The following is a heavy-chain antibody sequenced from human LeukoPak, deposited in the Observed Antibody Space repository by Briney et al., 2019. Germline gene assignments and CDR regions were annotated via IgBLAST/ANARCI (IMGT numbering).Heavy chain of an antibody. CDR2: ISGSGGST. CDR3: AKDSLTRVQKATFDS. J-gene: IGHJ4*02. Sequence: PGGSLRLSCAASGFTFSNYGMSWVRQAPGKGLEWVSGISGSGGSTYYADSVKGRFTISRDNSKNTLFLQMNSLRAEDRAVYYFAKDSLTRVQKATFDSWGQETLVTVSS. CDR1: GFTFSNYG. D-gene: IGHD1-1*01. V-gene: IGHV3-23*01.